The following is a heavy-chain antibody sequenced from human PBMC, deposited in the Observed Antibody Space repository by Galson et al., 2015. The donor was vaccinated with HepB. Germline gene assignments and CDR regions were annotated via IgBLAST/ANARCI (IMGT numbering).Heavy chain of an antibody. CDR3: VRGNRGAFDI. Sequence: SLRLSCAASGFIFSSYWMKWIRQAPGQGLQWVGEIKSDGSETFFVDSVKGRFTIFRDNAKNSLFLQMNNLRVEDTGVYYCVRGNRGAFDIWGQGTLVTVSS. V-gene: IGHV3-7*03. CDR2: IKSDGSET. D-gene: IGHD3-10*01. J-gene: IGHJ3*02. CDR1: GFIFSSYW.